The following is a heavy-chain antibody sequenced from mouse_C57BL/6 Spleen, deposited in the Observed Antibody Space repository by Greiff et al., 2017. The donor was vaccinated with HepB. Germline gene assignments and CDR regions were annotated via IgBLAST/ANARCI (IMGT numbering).Heavy chain of an antibody. Sequence: VQLQQPGAELVKPGASVKMSCKASGYTFTSYWITWVKQRPGQGLEWIGDIYPGSGSTNYNEKFKSKATLTVDTSSSTAYMHLRSLTSEDSAVYYCAPYDGNSFAYWGQGTLVTGSA. J-gene: IGHJ3*01. CDR2: IYPGSGST. CDR3: APYDGNSFAY. CDR1: GYTFTSYW. V-gene: IGHV1-55*01. D-gene: IGHD2-10*01.